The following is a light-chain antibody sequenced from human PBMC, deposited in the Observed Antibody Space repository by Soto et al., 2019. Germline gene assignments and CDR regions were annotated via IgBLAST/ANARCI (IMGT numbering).Light chain of an antibody. J-gene: IGLJ2*01. CDR3: ASYTSSSNSVI. V-gene: IGLV2-14*01. CDR1: SSDVGGYKY. CDR2: EVS. Sequence: QSALTQPASVSGSPGQSITISCTGTSSDVGGYKYVSWYQQHPDKAPKLIIFEVSNRPSGISSRFSGSKSGNTASLTISGLQAEDEADYYCASYTSSSNSVIFGRGTKVTVL.